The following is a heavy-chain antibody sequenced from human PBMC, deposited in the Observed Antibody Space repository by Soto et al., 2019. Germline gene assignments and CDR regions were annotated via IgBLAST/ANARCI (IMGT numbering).Heavy chain of an antibody. D-gene: IGHD3-16*01. J-gene: IGHJ6*02. Sequence: QVQLVQSGAEMKKPGSSVKVTCKASVGTFSRYAISWVRQAPGQGLEWMGGIISVFGIANYSQKFQGRVTITDDDSTSIAYMDVNSQRSEDTAVYCCANSLSPFGTSMDVWGQGNTVIVSS. CDR1: VGTFSRYA. V-gene: IGHV1-69*12. CDR3: ANSLSPFGTSMDV. CDR2: IISVFGIA.